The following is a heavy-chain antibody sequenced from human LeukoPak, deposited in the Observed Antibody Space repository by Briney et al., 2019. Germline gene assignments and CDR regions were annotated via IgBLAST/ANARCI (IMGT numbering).Heavy chain of an antibody. Sequence: GGSLRLSCAASGFTLSSYGMSWVRQAPGKGLEWVSSISSSSSYIYYADSVKGRFTISRDNAKNSLCLQMNSLRAEDTAVYYCARNYGGEHYYYYYYMDVWGKGTTVTVSS. CDR3: ARNYGGEHYYYYYYMDV. D-gene: IGHD4-17*01. CDR2: ISSSSSYI. V-gene: IGHV3-21*01. J-gene: IGHJ6*03. CDR1: GFTLSSYG.